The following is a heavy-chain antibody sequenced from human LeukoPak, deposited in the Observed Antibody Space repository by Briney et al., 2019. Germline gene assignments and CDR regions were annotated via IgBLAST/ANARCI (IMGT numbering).Heavy chain of an antibody. V-gene: IGHV4-38-2*01. CDR1: GYSISSGYY. Sequence: PSETLSLTYAVSGYSISSGYYWGWIRQPPGKGLEWIGSVYRSGTTYYNPSLKSRVTISMDTSTNQFSLKLSSVTAADTAVYYCARRVVVVTAGYYYYYMDVWGKGTTVTVSS. D-gene: IGHD2-21*02. J-gene: IGHJ6*03. CDR2: VYRSGTT. CDR3: ARRVVVVTAGYYYYYMDV.